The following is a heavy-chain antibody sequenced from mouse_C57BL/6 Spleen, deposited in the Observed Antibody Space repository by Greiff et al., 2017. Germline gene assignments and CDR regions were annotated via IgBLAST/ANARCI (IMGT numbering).Heavy chain of an antibody. CDR1: GYAFSSSW. Sequence: VQLQQSGPELVKPGASVKISCKASGYAFSSSWMNWVKQRPGKGLEWIGRIYPGDGDTNYNGKFKGKATLTADKSSSTAYMQLSSLTSADSAVYFCARRNYGSSDMGYFDVWGTGTTVTVSS. V-gene: IGHV1-82*01. D-gene: IGHD1-1*01. CDR2: IYPGDGDT. J-gene: IGHJ1*03. CDR3: ARRNYGSSDMGYFDV.